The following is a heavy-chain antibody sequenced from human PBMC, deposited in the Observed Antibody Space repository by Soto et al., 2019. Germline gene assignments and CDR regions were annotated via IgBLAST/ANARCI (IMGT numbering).Heavy chain of an antibody. CDR1: GGSISSGGYY. J-gene: IGHJ6*02. V-gene: IGHV4-31*03. CDR2: IYYSGST. CDR3: ARDSRSATFGYYYYGMDV. Sequence: KPSETLSLTCTVSGGSISSGGYYWSWIRQHPGKGLEWIGYIYYSGSTYYNPSLMSRVTISVDTSKNQFSLKLSSVTAADTAVYYCARDSRSATFGYYYYGMDVWGQGTTVTVSS. D-gene: IGHD3-10*01.